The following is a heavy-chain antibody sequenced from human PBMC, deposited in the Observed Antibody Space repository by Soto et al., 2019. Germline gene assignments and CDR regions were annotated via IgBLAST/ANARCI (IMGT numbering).Heavy chain of an antibody. CDR1: GYTFTSYG. CDR3: ARERTDSGYARTGGWFDP. Sequence: QVQLVQSGAEVKKPGASVKVSCKASGYTFTSYGISWVRQAPGQGLEWMGWISAYNGNTNYAQKLQGRVTMTTDTATSTAYMELRSLRSDDTAVYYCARERTDSGYARTGGWFDPWGQGTLVTVSS. CDR2: ISAYNGNT. D-gene: IGHD5-12*01. J-gene: IGHJ5*02. V-gene: IGHV1-18*01.